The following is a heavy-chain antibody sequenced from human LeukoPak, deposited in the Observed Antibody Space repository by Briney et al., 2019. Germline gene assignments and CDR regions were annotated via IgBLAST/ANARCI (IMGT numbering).Heavy chain of an antibody. Sequence: PGGSLRLSCAASGFTFSSYSMNWVRQAPGKGLEWVSSISSSSSYIYYADSVKGRFTISRDNSKNTLYLQMNSLRAEDTAVYYCARANYYYGSGSYLFDYWGQGTLVTVSS. CDR2: ISSSSSYI. CDR1: GFTFSSYS. D-gene: IGHD3-10*01. CDR3: ARANYYYGSGSYLFDY. V-gene: IGHV3-21*01. J-gene: IGHJ4*02.